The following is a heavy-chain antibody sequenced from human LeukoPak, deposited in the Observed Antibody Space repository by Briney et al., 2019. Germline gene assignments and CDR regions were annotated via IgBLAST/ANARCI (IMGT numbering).Heavy chain of an antibody. CDR3: ATHGRYPRDY. V-gene: IGHV4-34*08. CDR2: INHSGST. J-gene: IGHJ4*02. Sequence: GSLRLSCVASGFTFSSYEMSWVRQPPGKGLEWIGEINHSGSTNYNPSLKSRVTISVDTSKNQFSLKLSSVTAADTAVYYCATHGRYPRDYWGQGTLVTVSS. CDR1: GFTFSSYE. D-gene: IGHD3-9*01.